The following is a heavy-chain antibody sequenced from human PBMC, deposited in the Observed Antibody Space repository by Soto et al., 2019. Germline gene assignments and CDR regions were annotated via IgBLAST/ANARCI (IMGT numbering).Heavy chain of an antibody. Sequence: GGSLRLSCAASGFTFRNSWMTWVRQVPGKGLERVAVINPDGTHIRYVDSVKGRFAISRDNAMESVHLQMNSLRAEDTAIYFCARDPSWGALDYWGQGALVTVSS. CDR2: INPDGTHI. D-gene: IGHD1-26*01. V-gene: IGHV3-7*05. CDR3: ARDPSWGALDY. CDR1: GFTFRNSW. J-gene: IGHJ4*02.